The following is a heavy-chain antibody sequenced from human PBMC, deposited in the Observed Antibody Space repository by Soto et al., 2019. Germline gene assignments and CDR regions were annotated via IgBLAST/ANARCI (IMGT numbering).Heavy chain of an antibody. V-gene: IGHV4-59*01. CDR1: GGSIGIYY. CDR3: ARGRVASTADFDY. D-gene: IGHD2-2*01. J-gene: IGHJ4*02. CDR2: IHNSGSS. Sequence: QVQLQESGPGLVKPSETLSLTCTISGGSIGIYYWTWIRQPPGKGLEWIGYIHNSGSSNYNPSLKSRVNISVDTSKTQFSLNLSSVTTADTAVYYCARGRVASTADFDYWGQGALVTVSS.